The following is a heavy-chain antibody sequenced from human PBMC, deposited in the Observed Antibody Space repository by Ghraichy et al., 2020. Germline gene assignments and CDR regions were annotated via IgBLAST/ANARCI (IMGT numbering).Heavy chain of an antibody. D-gene: IGHD3-3*01. V-gene: IGHV3-33*01. CDR2: IWYDGSNK. CDR3: ARDWRGMDV. Sequence: LSLTCAASGFTFSSYAMHWVRQAPGKGLEWVAAIWYDGSNKYYSDSVNGRFTISRDNSKNTLYLQMNNLRAEDTAVYYCARDWRGMDVWGQGTTVTVSS. CDR1: GFTFSSYA. J-gene: IGHJ6*02.